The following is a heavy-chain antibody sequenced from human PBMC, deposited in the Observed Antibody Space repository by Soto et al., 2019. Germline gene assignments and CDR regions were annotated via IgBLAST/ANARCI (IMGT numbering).Heavy chain of an antibody. CDR3: ARALEDTAMVSYFDY. D-gene: IGHD5-18*01. CDR2: IIPIFGTA. J-gene: IGHJ4*02. CDR1: GGTFSSYA. V-gene: IGHV1-69*12. Sequence: QVQLVQSGAEVKKPGSSVKVSCKASGGTFSSYAISWVRQAPGQGLEWMGGIIPIFGTANYAQKFQGRVTIXXDXSXXTAYMELSSLRSEDTAVYYCARALEDTAMVSYFDYWGQGTLVTVSS.